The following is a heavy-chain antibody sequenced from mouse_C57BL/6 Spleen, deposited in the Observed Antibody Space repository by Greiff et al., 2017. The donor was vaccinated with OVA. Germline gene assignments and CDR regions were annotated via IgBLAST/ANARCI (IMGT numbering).Heavy chain of an antibody. J-gene: IGHJ2*01. Sequence: VQLQQSGAELVKPGASVKLSCKASGYTFTSYWMHWVKQRPGQGLEWIGMIHPNSGSTNYNEKFKSKATLTVDKSSSTAYMQLSSLTSEDSAVYYCARSQLTGRAWYFDYWGQGTTLTVSS. CDR2: IHPNSGST. V-gene: IGHV1-64*01. D-gene: IGHD4-1*01. CDR1: GYTFTSYW. CDR3: ARSQLTGRAWYFDY.